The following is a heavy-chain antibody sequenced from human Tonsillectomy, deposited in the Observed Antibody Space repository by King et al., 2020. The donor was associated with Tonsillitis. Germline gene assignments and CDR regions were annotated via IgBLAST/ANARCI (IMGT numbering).Heavy chain of an antibody. Sequence: VQLVESGGGLGQPGGSLRLSCAASGFTFNNYALSWVRQAPGKGLEWVSTIGGSGAYTYYADPVKGRFTNSRDNSKNTIYMQMNSLRAEDTAIYYCAKNTGSSYGYFEYWGRGTLVTVSS. CDR3: AKNTGSSYGYFEY. CDR2: IGGSGAYT. J-gene: IGHJ4*02. V-gene: IGHV3-23*04. CDR1: GFTFNNYA. D-gene: IGHD5-18*01.